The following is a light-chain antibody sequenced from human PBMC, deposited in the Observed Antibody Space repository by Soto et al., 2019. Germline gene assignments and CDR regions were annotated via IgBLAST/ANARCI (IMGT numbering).Light chain of an antibody. CDR1: QTISSW. CDR3: QHYNSYSEA. Sequence: DIKMTQSPSTVSGSVGDRVSITFRASQTISSWFAWYQQKPGKAPKLLIYKASTLKSGVPSRFSGSGSGTEFTLTISSLQPDDFATYYCQHYNSYSEAFGQGTKVDIK. V-gene: IGKV1-5*03. J-gene: IGKJ1*01. CDR2: KAS.